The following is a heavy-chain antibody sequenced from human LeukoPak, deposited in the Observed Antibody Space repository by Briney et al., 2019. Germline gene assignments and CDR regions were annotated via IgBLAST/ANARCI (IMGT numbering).Heavy chain of an antibody. J-gene: IGHJ6*02. D-gene: IGHD2-15*01. CDR2: IFSVGNT. V-gene: IGHV4-59*01. CDR3: ARGSRGPRDSGAYTTYGMDV. Sequence: SETLSLTCTVSGGSISGYYLTWLRKAPGKRLEWLGYIFSVGNTDSNPSLKSRVSMSTDTSKTHFSLRLRSVTAADAAVYYCARGSRGPRDSGAYTTYGMDVWGQGTTVIVSS. CDR1: GGSISGYY.